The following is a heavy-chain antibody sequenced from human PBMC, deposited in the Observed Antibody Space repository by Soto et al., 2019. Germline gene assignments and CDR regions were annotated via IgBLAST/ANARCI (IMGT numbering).Heavy chain of an antibody. D-gene: IGHD1-1*01. CDR1: GASISGYY. CDR3: VRDGTKTLRDWFDP. CDR2: IYATGTT. V-gene: IGHV4-4*07. Sequence: KASETLSLTCTVSGASISGYYWSWIRKSAGKGLEWIGRIYATGTTDYNPSLKSRVMMSVDTSKKQFSLKLRSVTAADTAVYYCVRDGTKTLRDWFDPWGQGISVTVSS. J-gene: IGHJ5*02.